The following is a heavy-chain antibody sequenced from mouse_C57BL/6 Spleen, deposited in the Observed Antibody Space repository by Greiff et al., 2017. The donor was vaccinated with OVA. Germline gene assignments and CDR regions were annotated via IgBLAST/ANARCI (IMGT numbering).Heavy chain of an antibody. Sequence: QVQLQQPGAELMKPGASVKLSCKATGYTFTGYWIEWVKQRPGHGLEWIGEILPGSGSTNYNEKFKGKATFTADTSSNTTYMRLSRLTTEDSAIYSRASPRTVVAEDWYFDVWGTGTTVTVSS. J-gene: IGHJ1*03. CDR1: GYTFTGYW. V-gene: IGHV1-9*01. CDR3: ASPRTVVAEDWYFDV. D-gene: IGHD1-1*01. CDR2: ILPGSGST.